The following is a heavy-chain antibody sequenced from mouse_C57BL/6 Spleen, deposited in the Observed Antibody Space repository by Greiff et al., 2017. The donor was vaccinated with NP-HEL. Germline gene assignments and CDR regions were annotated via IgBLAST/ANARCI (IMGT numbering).Heavy chain of an antibody. CDR2: IYPGDGDT. Sequence: QVQLQQSGPELVKPGASVKISCKASGYAFSSSWMNWVKQRPGKGLEWIGRIYPGDGDTNYNGKFKGKATLTADKSSSTAYMQLSSLTSEDSAVYICACGEFHSTAVFDYWGQGTTLTVSS. J-gene: IGHJ2*01. D-gene: IGHD2-5*01. V-gene: IGHV1-82*01. CDR3: ACGEFHSTAVFDY. CDR1: GYAFSSSW.